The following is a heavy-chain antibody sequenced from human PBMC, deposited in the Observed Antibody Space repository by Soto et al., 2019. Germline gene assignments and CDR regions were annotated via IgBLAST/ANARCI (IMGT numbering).Heavy chain of an antibody. Sequence: GESLKISCKGSGYSFTSYWISWVRQMPGKGLEWMGRIDPSDSYTNYSPSFQGHVTISADKSISTAYLQWSSLKASDTAMYYCARHFNRYGDYVYGFDYWGQGTLVTVSS. CDR3: ARHFNRYGDYVYGFDY. J-gene: IGHJ4*02. V-gene: IGHV5-10-1*01. CDR2: IDPSDSYT. D-gene: IGHD4-17*01. CDR1: GYSFTSYW.